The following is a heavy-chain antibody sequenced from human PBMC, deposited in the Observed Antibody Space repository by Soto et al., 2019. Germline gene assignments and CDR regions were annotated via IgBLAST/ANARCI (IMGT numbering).Heavy chain of an antibody. D-gene: IGHD2-2*01. CDR3: ARVGYCSSTSCFFDY. CDR1: GYTFTGYY. Sequence: ASVKVSCKASGYTFTGYYMHWVRQAPGQGLEWMGWINPNSGGTNYAQKFQGWVTMTRDTSISTAYMELSRLRSDDTAVYYCARVGYCSSTSCFFDYWGQGTLVTVSS. V-gene: IGHV1-2*04. J-gene: IGHJ4*02. CDR2: INPNSGGT.